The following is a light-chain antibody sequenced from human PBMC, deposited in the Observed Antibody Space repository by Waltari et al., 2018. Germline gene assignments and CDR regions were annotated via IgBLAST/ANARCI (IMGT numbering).Light chain of an antibody. V-gene: IGKV3-20*01. CDR3: QHCGNAPQT. CDR2: GAS. J-gene: IGKJ1*01. Sequence: EIVLTQSPGTLSLSPGERATLSCRASQSVSSSYLAWYQQKPGQTPRPLLYGASSRAAGIPDRFSVSASGTDSTLTISRLEPEDFAVYYCQHCGNAPQTFGQGTKVEI. CDR1: QSVSSSY.